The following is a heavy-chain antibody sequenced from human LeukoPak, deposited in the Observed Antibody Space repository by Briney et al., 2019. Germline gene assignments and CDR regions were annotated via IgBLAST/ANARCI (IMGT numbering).Heavy chain of an antibody. CDR2: ISGSGGST. V-gene: IGHV3-23*01. D-gene: IGHD1-26*01. CDR1: GFTFSTYA. CDR3: ARVGQYSGSYNSH. J-gene: IGHJ4*02. Sequence: GGSLRLSCAASGFTFSTYAMSWVRQAPGQGLEWVSAISGSGGSTYYVDSVKGRFTISRDNARNSLFLQMDSLRAEDTAVYYCARVGQYSGSYNSHWGQGTLVTVSS.